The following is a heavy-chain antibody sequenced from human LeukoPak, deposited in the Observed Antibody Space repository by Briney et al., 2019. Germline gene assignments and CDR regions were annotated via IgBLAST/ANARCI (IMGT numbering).Heavy chain of an antibody. D-gene: IGHD3-9*01. J-gene: IGHJ4*02. V-gene: IGHV3-30-3*01. CDR3: AKDLYYDILTGYYSQIN. CDR1: GFNFNNYV. Sequence: GGSLRLSCAASGFNFNNYVMHWVRQAPGKGLEWVAVISYDGTNIYYADSVKGRFTISRDNSKNTLYLQMNSLRAEDTAVYYCAKDLYYDILTGYYSQINWGQGTLVTVSS. CDR2: ISYDGTNI.